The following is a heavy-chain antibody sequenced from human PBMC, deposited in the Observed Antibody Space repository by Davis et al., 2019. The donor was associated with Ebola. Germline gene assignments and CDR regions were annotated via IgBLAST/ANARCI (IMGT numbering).Heavy chain of an antibody. CDR1: GGSISSYY. V-gene: IGHV4-59*04. Sequence: PGGSLRLSCTVSGGSISSYYWSWIRQPPGKGLEWIGYIYYSGSTYYNPSLKSRVTISVDTSKNQFSLKLSSVTAADTAVYYCARQPSGWDSYYFDYWGQGTLVTVSS. D-gene: IGHD6-19*01. CDR3: ARQPSGWDSYYFDY. J-gene: IGHJ4*02. CDR2: IYYSGST.